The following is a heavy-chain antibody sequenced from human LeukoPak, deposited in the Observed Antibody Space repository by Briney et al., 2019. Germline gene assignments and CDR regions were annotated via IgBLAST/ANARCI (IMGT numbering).Heavy chain of an antibody. V-gene: IGHV4-4*07. CDR3: ARGGAPEY. Sequence: PSETLSLTCTTSGGSSTNYYWSWIRQPAGMGLEWIGRIHTGGATTYNPSLESRVTMSVDTSKNLVSLKMSSLTAADTAIYYCARGGAPEYWGQGTLVTVYS. CDR1: GGSSTNYY. J-gene: IGHJ4*02. CDR2: IHTGGAT.